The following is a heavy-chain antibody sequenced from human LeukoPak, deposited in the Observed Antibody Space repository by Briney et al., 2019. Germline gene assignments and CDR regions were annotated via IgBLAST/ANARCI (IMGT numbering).Heavy chain of an antibody. CDR3: ARDFHSSGYYAFDI. V-gene: IGHV4-34*01. J-gene: IGHJ3*02. CDR2: INHSGST. Sequence: SETLSLTCAVYGGSFSGYYWSWIRQPPGKGLEWIGEINHSGSTNYDPSLKSRVTISVDTSKNQFSLELSSVTAADTAVYYCARDFHSSGYYAFDIWGQGTMVIVSS. CDR1: GGSFSGYY. D-gene: IGHD3-22*01.